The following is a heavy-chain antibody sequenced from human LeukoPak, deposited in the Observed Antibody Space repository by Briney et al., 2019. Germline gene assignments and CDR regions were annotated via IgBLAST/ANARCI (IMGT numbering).Heavy chain of an antibody. Sequence: GGSLRLSCAASGFTFSSYWMHWVRQAPGKGLVWVSRINSDGSGTSYADSVKGRFTISRDNSKNTLYLQMNSLRAEDTAVYYCAELGITMIGGVWGKGTTVTISS. V-gene: IGHV3-74*01. CDR1: GFTFSSYW. D-gene: IGHD3-10*02. CDR3: AELGITMIGGV. J-gene: IGHJ6*04. CDR2: INSDGSGT.